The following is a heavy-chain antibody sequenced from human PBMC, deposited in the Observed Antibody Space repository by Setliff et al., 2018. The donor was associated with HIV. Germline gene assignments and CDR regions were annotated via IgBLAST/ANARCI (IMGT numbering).Heavy chain of an antibody. CDR1: GGSISSYY. J-gene: IGHJ6*03. Sequence: PSETLSLTCTVSGGSISSYYWSWIRQPAGKGLEWIGRNYTSGSNNYNPYLNSQVTMSVDTSKNQFSLKLSSVTAADTAVYYCARSPCIAAAVGNYYYYMDVWGTGTTVTDSS. CDR2: NYTSGSN. CDR3: ARSPCIAAAVGNYYYYMDV. V-gene: IGHV4-4*07. D-gene: IGHD6-13*01.